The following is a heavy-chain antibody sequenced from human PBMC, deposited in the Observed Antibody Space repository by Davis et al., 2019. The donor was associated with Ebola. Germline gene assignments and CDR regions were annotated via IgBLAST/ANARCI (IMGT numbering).Heavy chain of an antibody. CDR3: ASPLTKASPN. CDR1: VLTVRSYY. CDR2: IYSDGST. D-gene: IGHD3-9*01. J-gene: IGHJ4*02. Sequence: GEPLKISCAASVLTVRSYYMSWVRQARVKGPELVSIIYSDGSTNHAHSVKGRFTISTDISRNTLNLHMSNLRVDDTAVYYSASPLTKASPNWRQGILVTVST. V-gene: IGHV3-66*01.